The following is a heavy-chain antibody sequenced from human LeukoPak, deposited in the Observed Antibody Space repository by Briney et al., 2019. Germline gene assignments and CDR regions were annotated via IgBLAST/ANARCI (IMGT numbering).Heavy chain of an antibody. CDR1: GFPFSGYG. CDR3: ATYRQVLLPFES. D-gene: IGHD2-8*02. J-gene: IGHJ4*02. CDR2: ISGSGGST. Sequence: GGSLRLSCATSGFPFSGYGMTWVRQAPGKGLEWVSAISGSGGSTYYADSVKGRFTISRDNSKNTLYLQMESLRAEDTALYYCATYRQVLLPFESWGQGTLVTVSS. V-gene: IGHV3-23*01.